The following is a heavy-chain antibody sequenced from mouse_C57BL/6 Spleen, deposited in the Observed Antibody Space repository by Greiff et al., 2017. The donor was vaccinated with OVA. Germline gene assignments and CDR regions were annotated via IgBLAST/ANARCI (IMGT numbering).Heavy chain of an antibody. D-gene: IGHD3-2*02. CDR2: LRNKANGYTT. Sequence: EVQRVESGGGLVQPGGSLSLSCAASGFTFTDYYMSWVRQPPGKALEWLGFLRNKANGYTTEYSASVKGRFTISRDNSQSSLYLQMNALRAEDSATYYCARYRAAQAGMDYWGQGTSVTVSS. CDR3: ARYRAAQAGMDY. V-gene: IGHV7-3*01. J-gene: IGHJ4*01. CDR1: GFTFTDYY.